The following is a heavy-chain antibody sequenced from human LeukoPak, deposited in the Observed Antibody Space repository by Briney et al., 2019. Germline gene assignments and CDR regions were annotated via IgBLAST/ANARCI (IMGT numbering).Heavy chain of an antibody. V-gene: IGHV3-30-3*01. Sequence: GRSLRLSCAASGFTFSSYAMHWVRQAPGKGLEWVAVISHGGSQKYYTDSVKGRFTISGDNSKNTLYLQMNSLRAEDTAVYYCAGSDSSAWHRFDYWGQGTLVTVSS. CDR1: GFTFSSYA. J-gene: IGHJ4*02. D-gene: IGHD6-19*01. CDR3: AGSDSSAWHRFDY. CDR2: ISHGGSQK.